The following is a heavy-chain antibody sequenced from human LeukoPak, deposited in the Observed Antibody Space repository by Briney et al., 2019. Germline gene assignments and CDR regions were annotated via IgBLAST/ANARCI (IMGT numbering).Heavy chain of an antibody. CDR2: IYSGGST. Sequence: PGGSLRLSCAASGFTDSSNYMSWVRQAPGKGLEWVSVIYSGGSTYYADSVKGRFTISRDNSKNTLYLQMNSLRAEDTAVYYCARGGYSYGYLHWFDPWGQGTLVTVSS. CDR1: GFTDSSNY. D-gene: IGHD5-18*01. V-gene: IGHV3-53*01. J-gene: IGHJ5*02. CDR3: ARGGYSYGYLHWFDP.